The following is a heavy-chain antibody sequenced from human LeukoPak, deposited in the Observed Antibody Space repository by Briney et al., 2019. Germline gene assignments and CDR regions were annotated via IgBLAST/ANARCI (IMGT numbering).Heavy chain of an antibody. V-gene: IGHV5-51*01. Sequence: GESLKISCKGSGYSFTSYWIGWVRQMPGKGLEWMGIIYPGDSDTRYSPSFQGQVTISADKSISTAYLQWSSLRASDTAMYYCAMTTQYQLLSIDYWGQGTLVTVSS. CDR2: IYPGDSDT. J-gene: IGHJ4*02. CDR3: AMTTQYQLLSIDY. CDR1: GYSFTSYW. D-gene: IGHD2-2*01.